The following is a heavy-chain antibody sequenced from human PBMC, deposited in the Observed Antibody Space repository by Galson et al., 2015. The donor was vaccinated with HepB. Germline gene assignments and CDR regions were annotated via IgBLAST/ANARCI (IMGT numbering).Heavy chain of an antibody. CDR1: GFTFNTYA. D-gene: IGHD2-2*01. CDR2: ISGGDGST. CDR3: VRVGPAEIAGIIDS. V-gene: IGHV3-23*01. Sequence: SLRLSCAASGFTFNTYAMGWVRQAPGKGLEWVPVISGGDGSTYYTDSAKGRFTISRDNSKNALYLQMNSLRVEDTAVYYCVRVGPAEIAGIIDSWGQGTLVTVSS. J-gene: IGHJ4*02.